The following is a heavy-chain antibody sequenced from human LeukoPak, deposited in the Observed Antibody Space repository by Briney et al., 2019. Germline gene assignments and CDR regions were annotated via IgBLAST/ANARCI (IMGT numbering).Heavy chain of an antibody. CDR1: GFTFSSYG. CDR2: IRYDGSNK. D-gene: IGHD3-10*01. V-gene: IGHV3-30*02. CDR3: AKDVRPAMVRGVILSY. J-gene: IGHJ4*02. Sequence: PGGSLRLSCAASGFTFSSYGMHWVRQAPGKGLEGVAFIRYDGSNKYYADSVKGRFTISRDNSKNTLYLQMNSLRAEDTAVYYCAKDVRPAMVRGVILSYWGQGTLVTVSS.